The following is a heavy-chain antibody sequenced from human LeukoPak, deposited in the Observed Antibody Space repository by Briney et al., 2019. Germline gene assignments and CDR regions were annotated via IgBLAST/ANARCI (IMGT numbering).Heavy chain of an antibody. J-gene: IGHJ4*02. CDR2: IYHSGSP. Sequence: SGTLSLTCAVSGGSISSNNWWGWVRQPPGKGLEWIGEIYHSGSPNYNPSLKSRVTISVDKSRNHFSLNLSSVTAADTAVYYCARVNINSWHSCDYWGQGTLVTVSS. V-gene: IGHV4-4*02. CDR3: ARVNINSWHSCDY. CDR1: GGSISSNNW. D-gene: IGHD6-13*01.